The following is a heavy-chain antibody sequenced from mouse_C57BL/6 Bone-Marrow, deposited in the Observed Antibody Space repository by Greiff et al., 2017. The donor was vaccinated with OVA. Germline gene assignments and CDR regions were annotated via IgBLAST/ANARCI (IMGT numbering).Heavy chain of an antibody. D-gene: IGHD4-1*01. Sequence: VQLQQPGAELVMPGASVKLSCKASGYTFTSYWMHWVKQRPGQGLEWIGEIDPSDSYTTYNQKFKGKSTLTVDKSSSPAYMQLSSLTSEDSAVYYCARRVTGTNYYAMDYWGQGTSVTVSS. CDR3: ARRVTGTNYYAMDY. CDR2: IDPSDSYT. V-gene: IGHV1-69*01. J-gene: IGHJ4*01. CDR1: GYTFTSYW.